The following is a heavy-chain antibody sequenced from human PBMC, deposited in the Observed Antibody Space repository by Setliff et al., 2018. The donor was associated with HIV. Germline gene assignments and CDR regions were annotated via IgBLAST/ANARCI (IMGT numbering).Heavy chain of an antibody. V-gene: IGHV4-38-2*01. CDR1: GYSISSGYY. J-gene: IGHJ4*02. CDR3: ARVINYYDSSPFDY. Sequence: LSLTCAVSGYSISSGYYWGWIRQPPGKGLEWIGSIYHSGSTYYNPSLKSRVTISVDTSKNQFSLKLSSVTAADTAVYYCARVINYYDSSPFDYWGQGTLVTV. D-gene: IGHD3-22*01. CDR2: IYHSGST.